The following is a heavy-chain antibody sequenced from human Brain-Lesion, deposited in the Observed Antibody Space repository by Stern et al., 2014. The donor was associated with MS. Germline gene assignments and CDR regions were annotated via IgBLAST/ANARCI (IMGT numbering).Heavy chain of an antibody. D-gene: IGHD3-22*01. Sequence: QVQLVQSGAEVKKPGASVKVSCKASGYTFTGYYMHWVRQAPGQGLEWMGWINPKSGGTNYAQKFQGWVTITRDTSINTAYMELSRLRSDDTAVYYCATYYYDSTGYNDFWGQGTLVTVSS. V-gene: IGHV1-2*04. CDR3: ATYYYDSTGYNDF. CDR2: INPKSGGT. CDR1: GYTFTGYY. J-gene: IGHJ4*02.